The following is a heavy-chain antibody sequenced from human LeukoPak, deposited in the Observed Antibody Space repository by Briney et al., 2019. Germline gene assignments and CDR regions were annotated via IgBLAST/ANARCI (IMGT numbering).Heavy chain of an antibody. CDR2: TYYSGST. V-gene: IGHV4-30-4*08. D-gene: IGHD1-20*01. CDR3: ARSYDWNAFDI. J-gene: IGHJ3*02. Sequence: PSETLSLTCTVSGGSISSSSYYWGWIRQPPGKGLEWIGYTYYSGSTYYNPSLKSRVTISVDTSKNQFSLKLSSVTAADTAVYYCARSYDWNAFDIWGQGTMVTVSS. CDR1: GGSISSSSYY.